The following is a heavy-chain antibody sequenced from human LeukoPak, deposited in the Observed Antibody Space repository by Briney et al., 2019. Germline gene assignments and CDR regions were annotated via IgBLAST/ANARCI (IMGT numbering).Heavy chain of an antibody. CDR1: GFTFDDYA. CDR3: AKVQGAAGTGGGSGFDY. D-gene: IGHD6-13*01. Sequence: PGGSLRLSRAASGFTFDDYAMHWVRQAPGKGLEWVSGISWNSGSIGYADSVKGRFTISRDNAKNSLYLQMNSLRAEDTALYYCAKVQGAAGTGGGSGFDYWGQGTLVTVSS. J-gene: IGHJ4*02. CDR2: ISWNSGSI. V-gene: IGHV3-9*01.